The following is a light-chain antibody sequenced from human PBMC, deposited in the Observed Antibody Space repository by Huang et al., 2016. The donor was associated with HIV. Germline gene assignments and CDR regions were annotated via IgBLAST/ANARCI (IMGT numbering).Light chain of an antibody. CDR3: QQYYTTPYT. Sequence: DIVVTQSPDSLAVSLGVRATITCKTSQSVSDSSNNKHYVSWYQQKRGQNPRQIIYGADTRESGVPDRFSGSGAGIDFTLTISNLQAEDVAVYYCQQYYTTPYTFGQGTKLEI. J-gene: IGKJ2*01. CDR2: GAD. CDR1: QSVSDSSNNKHY. V-gene: IGKV4-1*01.